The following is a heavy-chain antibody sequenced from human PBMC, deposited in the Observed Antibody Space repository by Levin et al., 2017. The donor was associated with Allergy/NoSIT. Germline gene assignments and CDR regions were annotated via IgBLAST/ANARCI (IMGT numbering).Heavy chain of an antibody. Sequence: GESLKISCKGSGYSFTSYWIGWVRQMPGKGLEWMGITYPGNSDTKYSPSFQGHVTISADKSNSTAYLQWGSLKASDTAIYYCARRTGDHYYYFMDVWGKGTTVTVSS. CDR3: ARRTGDHYYYFMDV. CDR1: GYSFTSYW. CDR2: TYPGNSDT. D-gene: IGHD1-1*01. V-gene: IGHV5-51*01. J-gene: IGHJ6*04.